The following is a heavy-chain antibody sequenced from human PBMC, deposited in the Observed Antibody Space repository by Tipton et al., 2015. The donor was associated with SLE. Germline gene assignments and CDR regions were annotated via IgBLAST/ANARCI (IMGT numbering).Heavy chain of an antibody. V-gene: IGHV4-39*01. D-gene: IGHD2-2*01. Sequence: GLVKPSETLSLTCTVSGGSISSSSYYWGWIRQPPGKGLEWIGCIYYSGRTYYNPSLKSRVTISVDTPKNQFSLKLSSVTAADTAVYYCARYGYQLLRFDPWGQGTLVTVSS. J-gene: IGHJ5*02. CDR1: GGSISSSSYY. CDR3: ARYGYQLLRFDP. CDR2: IYYSGRT.